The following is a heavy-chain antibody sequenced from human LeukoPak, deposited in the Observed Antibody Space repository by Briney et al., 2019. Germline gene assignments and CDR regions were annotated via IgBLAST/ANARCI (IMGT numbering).Heavy chain of an antibody. CDR1: GYTFTSYD. Sequence: GASVKVSCKASGYTFTSYDINWVRQATGQGLEWMGWMNPNSGNTGYAQKFQGGVTITRNTSISTAYMELSSLRSEDTAVYYCARVPRGGYYDRDWFDPWGQGTLVTVSS. D-gene: IGHD3-22*01. J-gene: IGHJ5*02. V-gene: IGHV1-8*03. CDR2: MNPNSGNT. CDR3: ARVPRGGYYDRDWFDP.